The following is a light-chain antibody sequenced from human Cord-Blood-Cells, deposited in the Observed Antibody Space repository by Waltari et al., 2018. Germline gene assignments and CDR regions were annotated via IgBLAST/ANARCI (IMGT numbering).Light chain of an antibody. J-gene: IGLJ2*01. Sequence: QSALTQPRSVSASPAQSVTISCTATSSDVGGSNYVSWYQQHPGKAPKLMIYDVSKRPSGVPDRFSGSKSGNTASLTISGLQAEDEADYYCCSYAGSYTLFGGGTKLTVL. CDR2: DVS. CDR1: SSDVGGSNY. CDR3: CSYAGSYTL. V-gene: IGLV2-11*01.